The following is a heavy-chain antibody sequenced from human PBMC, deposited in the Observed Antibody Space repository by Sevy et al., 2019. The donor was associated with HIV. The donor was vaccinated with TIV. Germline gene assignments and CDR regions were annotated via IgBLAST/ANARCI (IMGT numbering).Heavy chain of an antibody. D-gene: IGHD5-18*01. CDR1: GFTFSSYG. Sequence: GGSLRLSCAASGFTFSSYGMHWVRQAPGKGLEWVAVISYDGSNKYYADSVKGRFTISRDNSKNTLSLQMNSLRAEDXXXXYCAKDQGGYSYGLPGYYYYGMDVWGQGTTVTVSS. CDR3: AKDQGGYSYGLPGYYYYGMDV. CDR2: ISYDGSNK. J-gene: IGHJ6*02. V-gene: IGHV3-30*18.